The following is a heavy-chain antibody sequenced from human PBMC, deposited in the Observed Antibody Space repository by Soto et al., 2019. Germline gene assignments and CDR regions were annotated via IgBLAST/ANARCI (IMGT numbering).Heavy chain of an antibody. V-gene: IGHV3-30-3*01. CDR1: GFTFSSYA. CDR3: ARGDGSGSFLPTYNWFDP. CDR2: ISYDGSNK. Sequence: GGSLRLSCAASGFTFSSYAMHWVRQAPGKGLEWVAVISYDGSNKYYADSVKGRFTISRDNSKNTLYLQMNSLRAEDTAVYYCARGDGSGSFLPTYNWFDPWGQGTLVTVSS. D-gene: IGHD3-10*01. J-gene: IGHJ5*02.